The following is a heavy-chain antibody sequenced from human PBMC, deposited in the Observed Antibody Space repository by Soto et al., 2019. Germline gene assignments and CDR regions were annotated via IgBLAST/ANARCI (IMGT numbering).Heavy chain of an antibody. Sequence: GGSLRLSCAASGFTFSAYSMNWVRQAPGKGLEWVSSISSSSSYIYYADSVKGRFTISRDNAKKSLYLQMNSLRAEDTAVYYCATWFGELLHIDYWGQGTLVTVSS. CDR2: ISSSSSYI. V-gene: IGHV3-21*01. CDR1: GFTFSAYS. CDR3: ATWFGELLHIDY. D-gene: IGHD3-10*01. J-gene: IGHJ4*02.